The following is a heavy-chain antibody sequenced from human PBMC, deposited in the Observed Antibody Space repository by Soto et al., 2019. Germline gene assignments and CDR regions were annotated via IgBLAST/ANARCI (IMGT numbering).Heavy chain of an antibody. CDR1: GFGFYSYA. V-gene: IGHV3-30*02. CDR2: SSFDGSDK. J-gene: IGHJ6*02. Sequence: GGSLRLSCAASGFGFYSYAMNWVRQAPGKGLEWVAFSSFDGSDKYYADSVKGRFTLSRDNSEDTVYLEMNGLRDEDTAVYYCAKPLKTGSPGYSGMDVWGQGTTVTVSS. D-gene: IGHD1-1*01. CDR3: AKPLKTGSPGYSGMDV.